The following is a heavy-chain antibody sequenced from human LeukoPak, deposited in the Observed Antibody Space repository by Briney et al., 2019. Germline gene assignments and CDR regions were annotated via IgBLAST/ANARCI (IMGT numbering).Heavy chain of an antibody. CDR3: ARRMVRGVIIPNDY. CDR1: GYTFTSYD. Sequence: ASVKVSCKASGYTFTSYDINWVRQAPGQGLEWMGWMNPNSGNTGYAQKFQGRVTMTRNTSISTAYMELSSLRSEDTAVYYCARRMVRGVIIPNDYWGQGTLVTVSS. CDR2: MNPNSGNT. V-gene: IGHV1-8*01. D-gene: IGHD3-10*01. J-gene: IGHJ4*02.